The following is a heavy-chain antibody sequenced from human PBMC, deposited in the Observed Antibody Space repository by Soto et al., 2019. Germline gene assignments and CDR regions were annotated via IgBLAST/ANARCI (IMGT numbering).Heavy chain of an antibody. CDR1: GGSISSYY. V-gene: IGHV4-59*01. CDR2: IYYSGST. J-gene: IGHJ3*02. CDR3: ARLRGYYNDAFDI. D-gene: IGHD1-26*01. Sequence: QVQLQESGPGLVKPSETLSLTCTVSGGSISSYYWSWIRQPPGKGLEWIGYIYYSGSTAYNPSLKSRVTVSVDTSKNQFSLKLSSVTAADTAVYYCARLRGYYNDAFDIWGQGTMVTVSS.